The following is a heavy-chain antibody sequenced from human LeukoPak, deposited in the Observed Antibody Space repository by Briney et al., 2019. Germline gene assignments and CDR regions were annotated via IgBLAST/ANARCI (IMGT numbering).Heavy chain of an antibody. J-gene: IGHJ3*02. CDR2: IYPGDSDT. CDR3: ARTGKNCTGGTCYSDDAFDM. D-gene: IGHD2-15*01. CDR1: GYSFTSYW. Sequence: GESLKISCKGSGYSFTSYWIGWVRQMPGKGLEWMGIIYPGDSDTRYSPSFQGQVTISADKSISTAYLQWSSLKASDTAVYYWARTGKNCTGGTCYSDDAFDMWGQGTMVTVSS. V-gene: IGHV5-51*01.